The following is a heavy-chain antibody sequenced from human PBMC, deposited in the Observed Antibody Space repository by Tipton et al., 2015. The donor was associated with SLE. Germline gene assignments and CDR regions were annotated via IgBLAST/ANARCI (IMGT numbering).Heavy chain of an antibody. V-gene: IGHV4-59*01. J-gene: IGHJ4*02. D-gene: IGHD3-16*01. CDR2: IYYSGST. CDR3: ARGGTQDTFDY. CDR1: GGSISSYY. Sequence: TLSLTCTVSGGSISSYYWSWIRQPPGKGLEWIGYIYYSGSTNYNPSLKSRVTISVDTSKNQFSLKLSSVTAADTAVYYCARGGTQDTFDYWGQETLVTVSS.